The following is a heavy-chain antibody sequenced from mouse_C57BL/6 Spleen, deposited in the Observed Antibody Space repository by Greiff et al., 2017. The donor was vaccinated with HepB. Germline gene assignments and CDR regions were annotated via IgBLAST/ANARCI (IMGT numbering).Heavy chain of an antibody. CDR2: ISDGGSYT. CDR3: AREAGVYYGSSSFAY. Sequence: DVQLVESGGGLVKPGGSLKLSCAASGFTFSSYAMSWVRQTPEKRLEWVATISDGGSYTYYPDNVKGRFTISRDNAKNNLYLQMSHLKSEDTAMYYCAREAGVYYGSSSFAYWGQGTLVTVSA. V-gene: IGHV5-4*01. D-gene: IGHD1-1*01. CDR1: GFTFSSYA. J-gene: IGHJ3*01.